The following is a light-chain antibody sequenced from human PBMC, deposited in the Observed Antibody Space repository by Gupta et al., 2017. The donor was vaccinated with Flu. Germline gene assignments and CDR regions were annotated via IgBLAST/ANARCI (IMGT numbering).Light chain of an antibody. CDR3: QSYDSSLSAWV. Sequence: QSVLTQPPSVSGAPGQRVTISCTGSSSDIGAGHYVHWYLQLPGTAPKLLIYGNGNRPSGVPDRFSGSISGTSASLAITGLQAEDEADYYCQSYDSSLSAWVFGGGTKLTVL. CDR1: SSDIGAGHY. V-gene: IGLV1-40*01. CDR2: GNG. J-gene: IGLJ3*02.